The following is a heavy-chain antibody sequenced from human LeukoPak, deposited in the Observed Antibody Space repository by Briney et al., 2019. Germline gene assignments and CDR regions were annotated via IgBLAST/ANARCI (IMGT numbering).Heavy chain of an antibody. CDR2: MNPNSGNT. J-gene: IGHJ3*02. Sequence: ASVKVSCKASGYTFTSYDINWVRQATGQGLEWMGWMNPNSGNTGYAQKFQGRVTITRNTSISTAYMELSSLRSEDTAVCYCARRQYNWGSVDAFDIWGQGTMVTVSS. CDR3: ARRQYNWGSVDAFDI. CDR1: GYTFTSYD. V-gene: IGHV1-8*03. D-gene: IGHD1-20*01.